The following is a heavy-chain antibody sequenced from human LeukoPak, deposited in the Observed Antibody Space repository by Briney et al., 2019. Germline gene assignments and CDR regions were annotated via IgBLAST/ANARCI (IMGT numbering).Heavy chain of an antibody. Sequence: ASETLSLTCTVSGGSISSYYWSWIRQPPGKGLEWIGYIYYGGSTTYNPSLKSRVTISVDTSKNQFSLKLSSVTAADTAVYYCARNVPYCSGGSCRSLVFDYWGQGTLVTVSS. J-gene: IGHJ4*02. D-gene: IGHD2-15*01. CDR3: ARNVPYCSGGSCRSLVFDY. V-gene: IGHV4-59*08. CDR1: GGSISSYY. CDR2: IYYGGST.